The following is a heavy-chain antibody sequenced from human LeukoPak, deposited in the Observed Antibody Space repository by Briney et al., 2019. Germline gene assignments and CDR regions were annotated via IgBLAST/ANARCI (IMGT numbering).Heavy chain of an antibody. CDR3: VTVTTGYYYYYMDV. D-gene: IGHD4-11*01. J-gene: IGHJ6*03. CDR1: GFTFSSYS. V-gene: IGHV3-21*01. CDR2: ISSSSSYI. Sequence: PGXXXRLSCAAPGFTFSSYSMNWVRQAPGKGLEWVSSISSSSSYIYYADSVKGRFTISRDNAKNSLYLQMNSLRAEDTAVYYCVTVTTGYYYYYMDVWGKGTTVTVSS.